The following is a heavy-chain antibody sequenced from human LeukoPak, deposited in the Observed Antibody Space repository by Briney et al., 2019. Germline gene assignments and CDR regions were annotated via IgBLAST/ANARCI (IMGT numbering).Heavy chain of an antibody. CDR2: ISYTGST. D-gene: IGHD2-21*01. CDR3: ARLYCGGECYSGYFDY. CDR1: GGSISSSSWY. V-gene: IGHV4-39*01. Sequence: SETLSLTCTVSGGSISSSSWYWDWIRQPPGKGLEWIGTISYTGSTYYNPSLKSRVTISVDTSKDQFSLKLSSVTAADTAVYYCARLYCGGECYSGYFDYWGQGTLVPVSS. J-gene: IGHJ4*02.